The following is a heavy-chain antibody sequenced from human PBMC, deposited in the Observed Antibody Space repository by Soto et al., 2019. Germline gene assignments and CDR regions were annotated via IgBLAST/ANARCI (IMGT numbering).Heavy chain of an antibody. CDR3: AREGVSTPKYRYHGLDV. V-gene: IGHV4-31*03. Sequence: QVQLQESGPGLVRPSQTLSLTCSVFGGSISGGAYYWNWIRQHPVRGLEWIGYIHHTGSKHFNPALQSRISMSIDTSKNEFSKWLTSVTAAHTAVYYCAREGVSTPKYRYHGLDVWGQGTTVTVSS. D-gene: IGHD2-2*01. CDR1: GGSISGGAYY. CDR2: IHHTGSK. J-gene: IGHJ6*02.